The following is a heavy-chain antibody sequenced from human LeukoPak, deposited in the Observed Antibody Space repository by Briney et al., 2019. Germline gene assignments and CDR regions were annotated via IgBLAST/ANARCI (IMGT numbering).Heavy chain of an antibody. CDR2: MNPNSGNT. Sequence: GASVKVSCKASGYTFTSYGISWVRQAPGQGLEWMGWMNPNSGNTGYAQKFQGRVTMTRNTSISTAYMELSSLRSEDTAVYYCARGPGYSYEYWGQGTLVTVSS. CDR1: GYTFTSYG. J-gene: IGHJ4*02. CDR3: ARGPGYSYEY. V-gene: IGHV1-8*02. D-gene: IGHD5-18*01.